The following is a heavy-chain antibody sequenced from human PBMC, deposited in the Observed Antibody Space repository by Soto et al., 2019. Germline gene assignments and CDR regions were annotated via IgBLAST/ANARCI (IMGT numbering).Heavy chain of an antibody. CDR3: ASVIPSYADHDY. V-gene: IGHV4-39*01. D-gene: IGHD3-16*02. CDR1: GDSISGSTYD. Sequence: SETLSLTCTVSGDSISGSTYDWVWIRQPPGKGLEWIGSIYYSGSTSYNPSLKSRVTISVDTSKNQFSLKLSAVTAADTAVYYCASVIPSYADHDYWGQGTRVTVSS. CDR2: IYYSGST. J-gene: IGHJ4*02.